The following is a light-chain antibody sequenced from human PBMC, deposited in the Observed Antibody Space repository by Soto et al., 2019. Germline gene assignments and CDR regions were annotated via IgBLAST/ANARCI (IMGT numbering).Light chain of an antibody. CDR1: QSVGSY. CDR3: QQRSNWPTIT. V-gene: IGKV3-11*01. J-gene: IGKJ5*01. CDR2: DAS. Sequence: EIVLTQSPATLSLSPGERATLSCRASQSVGSYLAWYQQKPGQAPRLLIYDASNRATGIPARFSGSGSGTDFTLTISSLVPEDFAVNYCQQRSNWPTITFGQGTRLEIK.